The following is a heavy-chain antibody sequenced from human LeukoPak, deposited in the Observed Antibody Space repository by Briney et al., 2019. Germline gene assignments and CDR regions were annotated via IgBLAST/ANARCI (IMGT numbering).Heavy chain of an antibody. V-gene: IGHV3-53*01. CDR3: ARDREYFDN. CDR1: GFTVSSNY. CDR2: IYSGGST. Sequence: PGGSLRLSCAAPGFTVSSNYMSWVRQAPGKGLEWVSVIYSGGSTDYADSVKGRFTISRDNSKNTLYLQMNSLRVEDTAVYYCARDREYFDNWGQGTLVTVSS. J-gene: IGHJ4*02.